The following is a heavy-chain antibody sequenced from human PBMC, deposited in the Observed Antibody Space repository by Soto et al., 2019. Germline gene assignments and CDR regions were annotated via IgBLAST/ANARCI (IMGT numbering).Heavy chain of an antibody. CDR3: ARAHVVVVAGSTFDY. J-gene: IGHJ4*01. V-gene: IGHV4-38-2*02. Sequence: SETLSLTCTVSGYSISSGSYWGWIRQPPGKGPEWIASIYHGGTTFYNPSLKSRITISVDTSHNQFSLNLRSVTAADTAVYYCARAHVVVVAGSTFDYWGHGTLVTVSS. D-gene: IGHD2-21*02. CDR2: IYHGGTT. CDR1: GYSISSGSY.